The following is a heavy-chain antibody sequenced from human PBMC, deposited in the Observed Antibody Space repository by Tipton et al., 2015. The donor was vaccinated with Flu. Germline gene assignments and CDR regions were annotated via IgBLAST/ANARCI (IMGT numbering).Heavy chain of an antibody. V-gene: IGHV5-51*03. D-gene: IGHD1-26*01. CDR2: IYPRDSDT. Sequence: QLVQSGAEVKKPGESLRISCKGSGYKFINYWIGWVRQKPGKGLEYMGIIYPRDSDTRYSPSFQGQVTISADKSTSTAYLQWTSLKASDTAMYYCVRPISGSYYYSEYWGPGTLVTVSS. J-gene: IGHJ4*02. CDR3: VRPISGSYYYSEY. CDR1: GYKFINYW.